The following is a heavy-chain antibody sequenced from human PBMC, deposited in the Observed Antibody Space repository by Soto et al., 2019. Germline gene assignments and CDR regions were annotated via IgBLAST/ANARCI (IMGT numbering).Heavy chain of an antibody. J-gene: IGHJ6*02. CDR3: ARPTYYYDSSGYYYGTRPDLENYYYGMDV. Sequence: ASVKVSCKASGGTFSSYTISWVRQAPGQGLEWMGRIIPILGIANYAQKFQGRVTITADESTSTAYMELSSLRSEDTAVYYCARPTYYYDSSGYYYGTRPDLENYYYGMDVWGQGTTVTVSS. D-gene: IGHD3-22*01. CDR2: IIPILGIA. CDR1: GGTFSSYT. V-gene: IGHV1-69*02.